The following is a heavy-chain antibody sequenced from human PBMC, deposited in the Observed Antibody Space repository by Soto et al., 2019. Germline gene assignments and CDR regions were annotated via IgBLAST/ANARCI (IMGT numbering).Heavy chain of an antibody. J-gene: IGHJ4*02. D-gene: IGHD3-10*01. CDR2: IIPIFGAP. Sequence: QVQLVQSGAEVKKPGSSVRVSCKSSGGSFTSYSISWVRQAPGQGLEWMGGIIPIFGAPNYAQKFQGRVTITADDSTSPAFMELSSLRSDDTAVYFCAYGGLVATLSYLDNWGQGTLVIVSS. CDR3: AYGGLVATLSYLDN. V-gene: IGHV1-69*01. CDR1: GGSFTSYS.